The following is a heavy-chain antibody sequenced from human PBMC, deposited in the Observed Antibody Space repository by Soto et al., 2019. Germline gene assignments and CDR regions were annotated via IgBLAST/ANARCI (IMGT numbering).Heavy chain of an antibody. Sequence: ASVKSPARFPDTPSLNYPCTGCDRLLEKGLSGWIVVGSGNTNYAQKFQERVTITRDMSTSTAYMELSSLRSEDTAVYYCAAVNQGPDYWGQGTLVTVSS. J-gene: IGHJ4*02. CDR2: IVVGSGNT. CDR3: AAVNQGPDY. V-gene: IGHV1-58*02. D-gene: IGHD2-2*01. CDR1: DTPSLNYP.